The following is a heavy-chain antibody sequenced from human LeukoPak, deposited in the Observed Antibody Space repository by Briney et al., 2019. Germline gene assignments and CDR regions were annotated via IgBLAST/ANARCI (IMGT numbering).Heavy chain of an antibody. V-gene: IGHV1-8*03. Sequence: ASVKVSCTASGYTFTSYDINWVRQATGQGLEWMGWMNPNSGNTGYAQKFQGRVTITRNTSISTAYMEPSSLRSEDTAVYYCARGLYCSSTSCYDYWGQGTLVTVSS. CDR1: GYTFTSYD. CDR2: MNPNSGNT. D-gene: IGHD2-2*01. J-gene: IGHJ4*02. CDR3: ARGLYCSSTSCYDY.